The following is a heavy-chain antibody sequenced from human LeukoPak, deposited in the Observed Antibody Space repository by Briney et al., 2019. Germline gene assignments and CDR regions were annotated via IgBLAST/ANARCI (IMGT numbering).Heavy chain of an antibody. Sequence: SETLSLTCTVSGGSISSSSYYWGWIRQPPGKGLEWIGRIYYSGSTYYNPSLKSRVTISVDTSKNQFSLKLSSVTAADTAGYYCARLIRYFNLNQYFDYWGQKTRVTVSS. V-gene: IGHV4-39*07. J-gene: IGHJ4*02. D-gene: IGHD3-9*01. CDR1: GGSISSSSYY. CDR2: IYYSGST. CDR3: ARLIRYFNLNQYFDY.